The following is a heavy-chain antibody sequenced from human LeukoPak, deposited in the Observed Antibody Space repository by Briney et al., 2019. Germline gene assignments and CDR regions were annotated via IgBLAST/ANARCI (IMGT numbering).Heavy chain of an antibody. CDR3: ARDRYYYGSGYLFDY. J-gene: IGHJ4*02. CDR2: VYASGST. D-gene: IGHD3-22*01. Sequence: SETLSLTCTVSGGSISSYDWSWIRQPPGKGLEWIGRVYASGSTNYNPSLESGVTVSVDRSKNHFSLKLSSVTAADTAVYYCARDRYYYGSGYLFDYWGQGTLVTVSS. V-gene: IGHV4-4*07. CDR1: GGSISSYD.